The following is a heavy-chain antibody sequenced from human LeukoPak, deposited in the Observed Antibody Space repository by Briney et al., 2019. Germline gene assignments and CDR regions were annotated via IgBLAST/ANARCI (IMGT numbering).Heavy chain of an antibody. CDR2: IYPGDSAT. Sequence: GASLQISCKASGSSFSSYWIGWVRQLPGKGLEWMGIIYPGDSATRYSPSFQGQVTISADKSISTAYLQWSSLKASDTAMYYCARNRDSDYWGQGTLVTVSS. J-gene: IGHJ4*02. CDR3: ARNRDSDY. D-gene: IGHD2/OR15-2a*01. V-gene: IGHV5-51*01. CDR1: GSSFSSYW.